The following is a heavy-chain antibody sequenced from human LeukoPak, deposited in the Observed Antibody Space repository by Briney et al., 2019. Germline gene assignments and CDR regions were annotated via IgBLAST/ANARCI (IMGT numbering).Heavy chain of an antibody. CDR2: INPNSGGT. Sequence: ASVKVSCKASGYTFTGYHMHWVRQAPGQGLEWMGWINPNSGGTNYAQKFQGRVTMTRDTSISTAYMELSRLRSDDTAVYYCARGPIYGDYYFDYWGQGTLVTVSS. CDR1: GYTFTGYH. CDR3: ARGPIYGDYYFDY. D-gene: IGHD4-17*01. J-gene: IGHJ4*02. V-gene: IGHV1-2*02.